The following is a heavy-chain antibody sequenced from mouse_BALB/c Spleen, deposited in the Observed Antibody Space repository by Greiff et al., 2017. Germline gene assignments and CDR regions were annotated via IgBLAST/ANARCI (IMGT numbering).Heavy chain of an antibody. CDR2: IDPSDSYT. Sequence: QVQLQQPGAELVKPGASVKLSCKASGYTFTSYWMHWVKQRPGQGLEWIGEIDPSDSYTNYNQKFKGKATLTVDKSSSTAYMQLSSLTSEDSAVYYCARGYYGSSYVDYWGQGTTLTDSS. V-gene: IGHV1-69*02. D-gene: IGHD1-1*01. CDR3: ARGYYGSSYVDY. CDR1: GYTFTSYW. J-gene: IGHJ2*01.